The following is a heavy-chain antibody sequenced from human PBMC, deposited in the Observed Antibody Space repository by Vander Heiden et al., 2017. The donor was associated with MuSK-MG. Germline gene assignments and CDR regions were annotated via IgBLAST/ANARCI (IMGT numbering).Heavy chain of an antibody. CDR1: GAPFGRYA. J-gene: IGHJ2*01. V-gene: IGHV1-69*12. CDR2: IIPIFGTA. CDR3: ARAWGSFSTWYFDL. Sequence: QVQLVQSGAEVKKPGSSVKVSCKPSGAPFGRYAISWVRKAPGQGLEWMGGIIPIFGTANYAKKFQGRVTITADESTSTAYMELSSLRSEDTAVYYCARAWGSFSTWYFDLWGRGTLVTVSS. D-gene: IGHD3-16*02.